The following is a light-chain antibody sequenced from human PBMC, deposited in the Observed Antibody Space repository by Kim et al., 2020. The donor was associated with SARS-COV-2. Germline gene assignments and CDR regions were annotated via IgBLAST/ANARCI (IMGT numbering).Light chain of an antibody. J-gene: IGLJ2*01. V-gene: IGLV3-1*01. CDR2: QNR. CDR1: KLGDKY. Sequence: SVSPGQTASITGSGDKLGDKYACWYQQKPGQSPVLVIYQNRKRPSGIPERFSGSNSGNTATLTISGTQAMDEADYYCQSWDSSTVVFGGGTQLTVL. CDR3: QSWDSSTVV.